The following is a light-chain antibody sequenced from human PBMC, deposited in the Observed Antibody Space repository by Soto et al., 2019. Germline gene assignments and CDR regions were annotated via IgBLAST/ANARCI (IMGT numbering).Light chain of an antibody. CDR3: QLYTNWPGP. Sequence: NVLTQSPGILSLSKGERATLSCRASQTGSNSYLAWYQHKSGQAPRLLIYGASTRATGIPARFSGSGSGTEFTLTISSLQSEDFAVYYCQLYTNWPGPFGQGTKVDIK. J-gene: IGKJ1*01. V-gene: IGKV3-15*01. CDR2: GAS. CDR1: QTGSNSY.